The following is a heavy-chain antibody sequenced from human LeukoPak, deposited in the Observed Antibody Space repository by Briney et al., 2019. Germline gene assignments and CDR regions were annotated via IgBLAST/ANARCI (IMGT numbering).Heavy chain of an antibody. Sequence: SFRLSPAASRLEFSSDAMGCSPQGPGKHQKKVSAISGSGGSTYYADSVKGRFTISRDNSKNTLYLQMNSLRAEDTAVYYCAPHTGYSSGWYKVAEYFQHWGQGTLVTVSS. D-gene: IGHD6-19*01. J-gene: IGHJ1*01. CDR3: APHTGYSSGWYKVAEYFQH. CDR2: ISGSGGST. V-gene: IGHV3-23*01. CDR1: RLEFSSDA.